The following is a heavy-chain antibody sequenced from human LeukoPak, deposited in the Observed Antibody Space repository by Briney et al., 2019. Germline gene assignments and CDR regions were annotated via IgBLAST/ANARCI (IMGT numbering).Heavy chain of an antibody. CDR3: ARADGSGTYFDS. CDR2: VYYSGST. CDR1: GGSISSHY. Sequence: SETLSLTCTVSGGSISSHYWSWIRQPPGKGPEWIGYVYYSGSTNYNPSLKSRVTISVDTSKKQFFLKLNSVTAADTAVYYCARADGSGTYFDSWGQGTLVTVSS. D-gene: IGHD3-10*01. J-gene: IGHJ4*02. V-gene: IGHV4-59*11.